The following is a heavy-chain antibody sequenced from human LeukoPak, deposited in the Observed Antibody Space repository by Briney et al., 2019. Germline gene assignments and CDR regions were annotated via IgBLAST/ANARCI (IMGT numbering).Heavy chain of an antibody. J-gene: IGHJ4*02. Sequence: GGSLRLSCVASGFPFSSYWMTWVRQAPGEGLEWVANIKQDGSKKSYVDSVKGRFTISRDYAKNTLYLQMNSLRAEDTAIYYCTRVGYIDEGIDYWGQGTLVTVSS. V-gene: IGHV3-7*04. CDR3: TRVGYIDEGIDY. CDR1: GFPFSSYW. D-gene: IGHD5-24*01. CDR2: IKQDGSKK.